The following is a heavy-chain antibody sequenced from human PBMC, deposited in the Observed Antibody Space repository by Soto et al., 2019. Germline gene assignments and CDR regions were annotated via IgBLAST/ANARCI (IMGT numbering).Heavy chain of an antibody. J-gene: IGHJ6*02. D-gene: IGHD3-10*01. Sequence: EVQLVETGGGLIQPGGSLRLSCAASGFTVRSNYMSWVRQAPGKWLEWVAVIYSGGSTYYADSVKGRFTISRDNSKNTLYLQMNSLRAEDTAVYYCARDRGVSPPNYYYYGMDVWGQGTTVTVSS. CDR1: GFTVRSNY. CDR2: IYSGGST. CDR3: ARDRGVSPPNYYYYGMDV. V-gene: IGHV3-53*02.